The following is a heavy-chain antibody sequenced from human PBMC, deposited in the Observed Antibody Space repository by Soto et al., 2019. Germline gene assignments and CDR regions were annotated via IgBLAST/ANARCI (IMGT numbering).Heavy chain of an antibody. Sequence: QVQLVESGGGVVQPGRSLRLSCAASGFTISSYAMNWVRQAPGKGLEWVAVISYDGSNKYYADSVKGRFTISRDNSKNTLYLQMNSLRDEDTAVYYCASTMDVWGQGTTVTVSS. CDR3: ASTMDV. CDR1: GFTISSYA. V-gene: IGHV3-30-3*01. J-gene: IGHJ6*02. CDR2: ISYDGSNK.